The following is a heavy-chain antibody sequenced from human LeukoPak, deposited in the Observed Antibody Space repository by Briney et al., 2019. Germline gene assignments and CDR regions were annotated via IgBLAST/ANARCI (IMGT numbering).Heavy chain of an antibody. Sequence: GASLRLSCAASGFTFSSYGMHWVRPAPGKGLEWVSVIWNDGSNKYYAHSVTGRFTISRDNSKNTLYLQMNSLRAEDRAVYYCARCRGSYYDGLDYWGQGTLVTVSS. V-gene: IGHV3-33*01. J-gene: IGHJ4*02. CDR3: ARCRGSYYDGLDY. D-gene: IGHD1-26*01. CDR1: GFTFSSYG. CDR2: IWNDGSNK.